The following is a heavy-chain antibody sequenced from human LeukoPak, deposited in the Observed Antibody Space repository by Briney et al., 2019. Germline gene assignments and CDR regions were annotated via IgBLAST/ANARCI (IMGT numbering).Heavy chain of an antibody. CDR1: GDSISSSSYY. CDR3: ARLPYWSPNQSGY. D-gene: IGHD2-8*02. J-gene: IGHJ4*02. V-gene: IGHV4-39*01. CDR2: IYYSGST. Sequence: SETLSLTCTVSGDSISSSSYYWGWIRQPPGKGLEWIGSIYYSGSTYYNPSLKSRGTISVDTSKSQLSLKLSSVTAADTAVYYCARLPYWSPNQSGYWGQGTLVTVSS.